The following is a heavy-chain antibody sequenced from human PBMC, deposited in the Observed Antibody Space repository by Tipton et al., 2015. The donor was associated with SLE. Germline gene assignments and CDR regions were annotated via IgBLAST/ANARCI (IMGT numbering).Heavy chain of an antibody. CDR1: GFTFSSYS. J-gene: IGHJ4*02. Sequence: GSLRLSCAASGFTFSSYSMSWVRQAPGKGLQWVSAISGSGGSTYYADSVKGRFTISRDNSKNTLYLQMNSLRAEDTAIYYCARVWMYSNYDFDSWGQGTLVTVSS. V-gene: IGHV3-23*01. D-gene: IGHD4-11*01. CDR2: ISGSGGST. CDR3: ARVWMYSNYDFDS.